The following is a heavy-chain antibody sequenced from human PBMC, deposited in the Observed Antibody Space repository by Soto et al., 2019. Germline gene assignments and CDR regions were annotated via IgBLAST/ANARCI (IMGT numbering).Heavy chain of an antibody. CDR3: ARLSGGGGGAYSSSVGQYYYYDGMEV. CDR2: TYYRSKWYN. J-gene: IGHJ6*02. V-gene: IGHV6-1*01. Sequence: SQTLSLTCAISGDSVSSNSAAWNWIRQSPSRGLEWLGRTYYRSKWYNDYAVSVKSRITINPDASKNQFSLQLNSVTPEDTAVYYGARLSGGGGGAYSSSVGQYYYYDGMEVWGQGTTVTASS. D-gene: IGHD6-6*01. CDR1: GDSVSSNSAA.